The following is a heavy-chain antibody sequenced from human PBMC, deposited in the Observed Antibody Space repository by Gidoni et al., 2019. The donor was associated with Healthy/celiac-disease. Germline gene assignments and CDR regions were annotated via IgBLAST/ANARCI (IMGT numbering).Heavy chain of an antibody. J-gene: IGHJ6*04. D-gene: IGHD2-2*01. CDR1: GFSLSTSGMC. CDR3: ARIQAGYCSSTSCYGEGMGYYYYGMDV. Sequence: QVTLRESGPALVKPTQTLTLTCTFSGFSLSTSGMCVSWIRQPPGQALEWLALIDWDDDTYYSTSLKTRLTISKDTSKNQVVLTMTNIDPVDTATFYCARIQAGYCSSTSCYGEGMGYYYYGMDVWGKGTTVTVSS. V-gene: IGHV2-70*01. CDR2: IDWDDDT.